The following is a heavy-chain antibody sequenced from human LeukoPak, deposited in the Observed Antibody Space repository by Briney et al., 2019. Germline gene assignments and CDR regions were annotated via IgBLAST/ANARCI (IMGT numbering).Heavy chain of an antibody. D-gene: IGHD2-21*02. J-gene: IGHJ4*02. Sequence: ASVKVSCKASGYTFTGYYMHWVRQAPGQGLEWMGWINPNSGGTNYAQKFQGRVTMTRDTSISTAYMELSRLRSDDTAVYYCARSAYCGGDCYSYYFDYWGQGTPVTVSS. CDR1: GYTFTGYY. V-gene: IGHV1-2*02. CDR3: ARSAYCGGDCYSYYFDY. CDR2: INPNSGGT.